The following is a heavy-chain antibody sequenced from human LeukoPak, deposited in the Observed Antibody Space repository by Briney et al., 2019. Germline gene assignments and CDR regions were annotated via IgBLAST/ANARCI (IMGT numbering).Heavy chain of an antibody. D-gene: IGHD3-16*02. J-gene: IGHJ4*02. Sequence: GGSLRLSCAASGFTFSDYYMSWIRQAPGKRLEWVSYISSSGSTIHYADSVKGRFTISRDNAKNSLYLQMNSLRAEDTAVYYCARDGYDYVWGSYRYTDPLDYWGQGTLVTVSS. CDR1: GFTFSDYY. V-gene: IGHV3-11*01. CDR2: ISSSGSTI. CDR3: ARDGYDYVWGSYRYTDPLDY.